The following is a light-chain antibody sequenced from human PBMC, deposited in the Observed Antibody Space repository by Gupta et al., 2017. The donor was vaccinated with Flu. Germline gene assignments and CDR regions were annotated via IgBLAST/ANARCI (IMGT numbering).Light chain of an antibody. J-gene: IGLJ3*02. CDR1: SSDVGGYNY. CDR3: SSYTRSSTTV. Sequence: SITISCTGTSSDVGGYNYVSWYQQHPGKAPKLMIYEVSNRPSGVSNRFSGSKSGNTASLTISGLQAEDEADYYCSSYTRSSTTVFGGGTKLTVL. CDR2: EVS. V-gene: IGLV2-14*01.